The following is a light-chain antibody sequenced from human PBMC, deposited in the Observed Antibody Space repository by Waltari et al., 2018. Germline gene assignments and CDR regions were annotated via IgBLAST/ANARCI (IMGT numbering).Light chain of an antibody. Sequence: DIVVTQSPLSLPVTPGEPASISCRSRQSLLHRNGNNYCDWYLQKPGQSPQLLIYLGSNRASGVLDRFSGSGSGTDFTLRISRVESEDVGVYYCMQSLQTLWTFGPGTKVEIK. CDR2: LGS. V-gene: IGKV2-28*01. CDR1: QSLLHRNGNNY. J-gene: IGKJ1*01. CDR3: MQSLQTLWT.